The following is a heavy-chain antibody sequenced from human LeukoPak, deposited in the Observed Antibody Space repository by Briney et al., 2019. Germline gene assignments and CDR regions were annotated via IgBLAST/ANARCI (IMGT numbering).Heavy chain of an antibody. D-gene: IGHD2-2*01. CDR1: GFTFSSYW. Sequence: PGGSLRLSCAASGFTFSSYWMSWVRQAPGKGLEWVANIKQDGSEKYYVDSVKGRFPISRDNAKNSLYLQMNSLRAEDTAVYYCTRMVWRSRPFDYWGQGTLVTVSS. CDR3: TRMVWRSRPFDY. J-gene: IGHJ4*02. V-gene: IGHV3-7*01. CDR2: IKQDGSEK.